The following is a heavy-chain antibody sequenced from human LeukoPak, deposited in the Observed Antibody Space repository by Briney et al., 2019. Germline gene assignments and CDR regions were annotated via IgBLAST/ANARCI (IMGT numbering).Heavy chain of an antibody. D-gene: IGHD3-3*01. V-gene: IGHV3-21*01. J-gene: IGHJ4*02. CDR1: GFTFSSYS. CDR2: ISSSSYI. CDR3: ASSYDFWSGYEYYFDY. Sequence: PGGSLRLSCAASGFTFSSYSMNWVRQDPGKWLEWVSSISSSSYIYYADSVKGRFTISRDNAKNSLYLQMNSLRAEDTAVYYCASSYDFWSGYEYYFDYWGQGTLVTVSS.